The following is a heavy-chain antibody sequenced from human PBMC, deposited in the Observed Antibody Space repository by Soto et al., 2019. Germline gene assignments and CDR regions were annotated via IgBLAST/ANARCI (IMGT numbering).Heavy chain of an antibody. V-gene: IGHV1-3*01. CDR1: GYTFTSYA. CDR3: ARGRWVYDFWSGYYTGIGGAFDI. J-gene: IGHJ3*02. Sequence: ASVKVSWKASGYTFTSYAMHWVRQAPGQRLEWMGWINAGNGNTKYSQKFQGRVTITRDTSASTAYMELSSLRSEDTAVYYCARGRWVYDFWSGYYTGIGGAFDIWGQGTMVTVSS. D-gene: IGHD3-3*01. CDR2: INAGNGNT.